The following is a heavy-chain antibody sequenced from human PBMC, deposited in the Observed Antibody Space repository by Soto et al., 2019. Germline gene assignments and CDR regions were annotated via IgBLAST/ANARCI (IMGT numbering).Heavy chain of an antibody. CDR1: GFLVNSAY. V-gene: IGHV3-53*01. D-gene: IGHD5-18*01. J-gene: IGHJ4*02. Sequence: EVQLVESGGGLIPPGGSLRLSCAASGFLVNSAYMTWVRQAPGKGLEWLSMINSDGSTIYAESVKGRFTISRDNSKNRLDLQMNSLRAEDTAMYYCARSGYSVAWGYWGQGTLFIVTS. CDR3: ARSGYSVAWGY. CDR2: INSDGST.